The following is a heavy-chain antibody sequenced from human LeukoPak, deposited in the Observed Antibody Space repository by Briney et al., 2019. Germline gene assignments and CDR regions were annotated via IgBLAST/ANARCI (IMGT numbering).Heavy chain of an antibody. CDR1: GYTFTGYY. CDR2: INPNSGGT. D-gene: IGHD1-26*01. Sequence: ASVKVSCKASGYTFTGYYMHWLRHAPGQGLEWMGWINPNSGGTNYAQKFQGRVTPTRDTPISTAYMELSRLRSDDTAVYYCARAIFVGYSGFDYWGQGTLVTVSS. CDR3: ARAIFVGYSGFDY. J-gene: IGHJ4*02. V-gene: IGHV1-2*02.